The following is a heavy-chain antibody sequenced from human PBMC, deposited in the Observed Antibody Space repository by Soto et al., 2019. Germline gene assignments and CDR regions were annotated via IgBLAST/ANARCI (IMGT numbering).Heavy chain of an antibody. D-gene: IGHD1-1*01. V-gene: IGHV1-69*13. CDR3: ASRTSQLYTIPPRNYYYGMDV. J-gene: IGHJ6*02. CDR2: IIPIFGTA. CDR1: GGTFSSYA. Sequence: ASVKVSCKASGGTFSSYAISWVRQAPGQGLEWMGGIIPIFGTANYAQKFRGRVTITADESTSTAYMELSSLRSEDTAVYYCASRTSQLYTIPPRNYYYGMDVWGQGTTVTVSS.